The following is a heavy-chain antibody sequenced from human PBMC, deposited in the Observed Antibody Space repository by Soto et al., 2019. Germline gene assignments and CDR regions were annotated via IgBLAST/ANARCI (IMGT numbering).Heavy chain of an antibody. Sequence: PSETLSLTCAVYGGPFSGYYWSWIRQPPGKGLEWIGEINHSGSTNYNPSLKSRVTISVDTSKNQFSLKLSSVTAADTAVYYCARVGRYYGMDVWGQGTTVTVSS. CDR1: GGPFSGYY. V-gene: IGHV4-34*01. CDR3: ARVGRYYGMDV. J-gene: IGHJ6*02. CDR2: INHSGST.